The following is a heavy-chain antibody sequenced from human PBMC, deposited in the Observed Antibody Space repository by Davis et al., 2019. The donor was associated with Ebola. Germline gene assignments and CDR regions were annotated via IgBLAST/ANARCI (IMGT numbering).Heavy chain of an antibody. CDR1: GYTFTSYA. J-gene: IGHJ4*02. CDR3: ARGRSGDGYKD. V-gene: IGHV1-3*01. D-gene: IGHD5-24*01. CDR2: INAGNGNT. Sequence: AASVKVSCKASGYTFTSYAMHWVRQAPGQRLEWMGWINAGNGNTKYSQKFQGRVTITADESTSTAYMELSSLRSEDTAVYYCARGRSGDGYKDWGQGTLVTVSS.